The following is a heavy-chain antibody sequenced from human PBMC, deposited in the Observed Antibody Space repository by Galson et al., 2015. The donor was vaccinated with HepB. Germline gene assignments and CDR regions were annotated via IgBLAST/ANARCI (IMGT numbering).Heavy chain of an antibody. Sequence: PALVKPTQTLTLTCTFSGFSLNTRGMRVSWIRQPPGKALEWLARIDWDDDKFYRPSLKTRLTISKDTSRNQVVLTMTNMDPVDTATFYCARELHPQQVIDSRGQGTLVTVSS. CDR1: GFSLNTRGMR. V-gene: IGHV2-70*04. CDR2: IDWDDDK. J-gene: IGHJ4*02. CDR3: ARELHPQQVIDS. D-gene: IGHD6-13*01.